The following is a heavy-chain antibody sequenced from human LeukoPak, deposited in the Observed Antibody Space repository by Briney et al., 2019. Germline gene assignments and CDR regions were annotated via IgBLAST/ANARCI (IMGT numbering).Heavy chain of an antibody. J-gene: IGHJ5*02. CDR1: GFTFDDYG. CDR2: INWNGGST. CDR3: ARVPASVNWFDP. D-gene: IGHD2-15*01. Sequence: GGSLRLSCAASGFTFDDYGMSWVRQAPGKGLEWVSGINWNGGSTGYADSVKGRFTISRGNAKNSLYLQMNSLRAEDTALYYCARVPASVNWFDPWGQGTLVTVSS. V-gene: IGHV3-20*04.